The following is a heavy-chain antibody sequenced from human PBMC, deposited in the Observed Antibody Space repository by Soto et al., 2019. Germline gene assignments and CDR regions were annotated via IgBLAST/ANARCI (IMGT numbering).Heavy chain of an antibody. CDR2: ISSRGTTI. CDR3: ATEYGGDYDY. V-gene: IGHV3-48*01. D-gene: IGHD4-17*01. J-gene: IGHJ4*02. Sequence: GGALRLSCAASGFTFSTYSLNWVRPAPGKGLEWVSYISSRGTTIYYADSVKGRFTISRDTAKNSLYPQMDSLRAEDTAVYYCATEYGGDYDYWGQGTLVTVSS. CDR1: GFTFSTYS.